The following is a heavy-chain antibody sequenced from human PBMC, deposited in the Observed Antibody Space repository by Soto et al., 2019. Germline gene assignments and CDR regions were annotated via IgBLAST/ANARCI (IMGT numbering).Heavy chain of an antibody. V-gene: IGHV3-66*01. CDR1: GGTGGSNV. CDR3: GRRALTHAFVDY. J-gene: IGHJ4*02. CDR2: IFPGGST. Sequence: PGGSLRLCWAAAGGTGGSNVRNWVRQAPGKGLEWLSVIFPGGSTYYTDSMKGRFTISRDISKHTVFLQMNSLRAEDTAVYFCGRRALTHAFVDYSGQGTLVT. D-gene: IGHD3-10*01.